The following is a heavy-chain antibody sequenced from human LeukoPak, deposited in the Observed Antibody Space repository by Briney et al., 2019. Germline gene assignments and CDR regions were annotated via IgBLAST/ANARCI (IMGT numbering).Heavy chain of an antibody. CDR2: VDPEDGET. CDR1: GYTFTDYY. D-gene: IGHD4-11*01. CDR3: ATMTTFDP. Sequence: ASVKISCKAFGYTFTDYYIHWVKEAPGKGLEWMGRVDPEDGETTYAEKFQGRVTITADTSTDTAYMELNNLRSEDTAVYYCATMTTFDPWGQGTLVTVSP. J-gene: IGHJ5*02. V-gene: IGHV1-69-2*01.